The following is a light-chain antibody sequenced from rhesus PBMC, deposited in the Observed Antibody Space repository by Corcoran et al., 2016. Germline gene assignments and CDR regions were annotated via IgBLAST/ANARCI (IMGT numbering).Light chain of an antibody. CDR3: LHSKNFLRT. CDR2: RGS. Sequence: IVLTQSPASLAVSPGQRATLTCRASESLSVFGITLIHWYQQKPGQPPKLLIYRGSNRDTGVPARFSGSGSVTDFTLTINPVKADDAAQYFCLHSKNFLRTFGQGTKVEIK. CDR1: ESLSVFGITL. J-gene: IGKJ1*01. V-gene: IGKV7-13*01.